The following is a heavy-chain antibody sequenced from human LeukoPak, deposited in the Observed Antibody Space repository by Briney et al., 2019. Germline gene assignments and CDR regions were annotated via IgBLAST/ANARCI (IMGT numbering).Heavy chain of an antibody. J-gene: IGHJ4*02. D-gene: IGHD6-13*01. CDR1: GYTFTSYD. CDR2: MNPNSGNT. V-gene: IGHV1-8*01. CDR3: ASGLVAAGTSDY. Sequence: EASVKVSCKASGYTFTSYDINWVRQATGQGLEWMGWMNPNSGNTGYAQKFQGRVTMTRNTSISTAYMELSSLRSEDTAVYYCASGLVAAGTSDYWGQGTLVTVSS.